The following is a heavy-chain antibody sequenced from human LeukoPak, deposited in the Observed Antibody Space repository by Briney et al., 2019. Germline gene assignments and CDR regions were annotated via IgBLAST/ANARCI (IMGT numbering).Heavy chain of an antibody. CDR3: ARQEYSYGPKHPDYYYYYMDV. CDR2: INHSGST. D-gene: IGHD5-18*01. Sequence: PSETLSLTCAVYGGSFSGYYWSWIRQPPGKGLEWIGEINHSGSTNYNPSLKSRVTISVDTSKNQFSLKLSSVTAADTAVYYCARQEYSYGPKHPDYYYYYMDVWGKGTTVTVSS. V-gene: IGHV4-34*01. CDR1: GGSFSGYY. J-gene: IGHJ6*03.